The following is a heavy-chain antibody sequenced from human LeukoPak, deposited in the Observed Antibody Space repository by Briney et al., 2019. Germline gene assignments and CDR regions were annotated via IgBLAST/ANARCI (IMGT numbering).Heavy chain of an antibody. J-gene: IGHJ5*02. CDR3: TRVTLRGSKYNWFDP. CDR2: ITPVIGTT. CDR1: GGTFNTHI. V-gene: IGHV1-69*08. D-gene: IGHD1-26*01. Sequence: GASVKVSCRSSGGTFNTHIFNWVRQAPGQGLEWMGRITPVIGTTKYAERFQARVTITADRSTSTAYLELRGLTYDDTATYYCTRVTLRGSKYNWFDPWGQGTHVSVSS.